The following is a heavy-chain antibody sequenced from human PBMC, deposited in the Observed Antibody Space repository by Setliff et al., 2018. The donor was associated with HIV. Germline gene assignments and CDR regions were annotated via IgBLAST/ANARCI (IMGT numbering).Heavy chain of an antibody. CDR1: GDSMSSYF. D-gene: IGHD1-20*01. Sequence: SETLSLTCTVSGDSMSSYFWSWIRQPAGKGLEWIGRIYPSGRINYNPSLKSRVTLSVESAKNFFSLKLTSVTAADTAVYYCATGRRYGLFNPWGQGTLVTVSS. V-gene: IGHV4-4*07. J-gene: IGHJ5*02. CDR3: ATGRRYGLFNP. CDR2: IYPSGRI.